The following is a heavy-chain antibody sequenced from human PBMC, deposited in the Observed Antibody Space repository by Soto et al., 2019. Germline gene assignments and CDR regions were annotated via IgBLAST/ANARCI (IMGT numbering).Heavy chain of an antibody. Sequence: HPGGSLRLSCAASGFTFSSYAMSWVRQAPGKGLEWVSAISGSGGSTYYADSVKGRFTISRDNSKNTLYLQMNSLRAEDTAVYYCAKGKPIKPAYDSSGWFDYWGQGTLVTVSS. CDR2: ISGSGGST. V-gene: IGHV3-23*01. D-gene: IGHD3-22*01. CDR1: GFTFSSYA. J-gene: IGHJ4*02. CDR3: AKGKPIKPAYDSSGWFDY.